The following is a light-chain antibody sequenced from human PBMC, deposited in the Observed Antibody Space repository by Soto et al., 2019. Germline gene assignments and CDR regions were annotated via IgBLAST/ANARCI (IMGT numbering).Light chain of an antibody. V-gene: IGKV3-20*01. CDR2: DVS. J-gene: IGKJ1*01. CDR3: QQYGISPT. CDR1: HSVSSNY. Sequence: EIVLTQSPGTLSLSPGERATLSCRSSHSVSSNYLSWYQQNPGQAPRLLIYDVSSRATGIPDRFSGSGSGTDFTITISRLEPVDFAVYYCQQYGISPTFGQGTKVEIK.